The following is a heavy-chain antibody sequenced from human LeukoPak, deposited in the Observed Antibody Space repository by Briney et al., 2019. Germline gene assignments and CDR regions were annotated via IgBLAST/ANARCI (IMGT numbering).Heavy chain of an antibody. J-gene: IGHJ5*02. V-gene: IGHV4-4*02. CDR2: IYHSGST. D-gene: IGHD6-13*01. Sequence: KTSGTLSLTCAVSGGSISSSNWWSWVRQPPGKGLEWIGEIYHSGSTNYNPSLKSRVTISVDKSKNQFSLKLSSVTAADTAVYYCARDQLGGIAAAGTFGPTYNWFDPWGQGTLVTVSS. CDR1: GGSISSSNW. CDR3: ARDQLGGIAAAGTFGPTYNWFDP.